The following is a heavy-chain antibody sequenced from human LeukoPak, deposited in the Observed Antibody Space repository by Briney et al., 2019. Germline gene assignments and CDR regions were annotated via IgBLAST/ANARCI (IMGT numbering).Heavy chain of an antibody. CDR2: INTVGNII. D-gene: IGHD1-26*01. CDR3: ATDSGPTSSSDFDY. Sequence: PGESLTLSCAASGFTFSHYEMNWVRQASGKGLEWVSFINTVGNIIYYRDSVKGRFTISRDNAKNSLYLRMDSLRAEDTAVYYCATDSGPTSSSDFDYWGRGVVVSLSS. V-gene: IGHV3-48*03. J-gene: IGHJ4*02. CDR1: GFTFSHYE.